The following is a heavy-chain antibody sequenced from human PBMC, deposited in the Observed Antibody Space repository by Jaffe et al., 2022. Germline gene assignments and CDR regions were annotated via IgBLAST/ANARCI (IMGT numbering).Heavy chain of an antibody. CDR2: IYHSGST. V-gene: IGHV4-38-2*02. Sequence: QVQLQESGPGLVKPSETLSLTCAVSGYSISSGYYWGWIRQPPGKGLEWIGSIYHSGSTYYNPSLKSRVTISVDTSKNQFSLKLSSVTAADTAVYYCAREGVTYYYGSGSPNWFDPWGQGTLVTVSS. CDR1: GYSISSGYY. CDR3: AREGVTYYYGSGSPNWFDP. J-gene: IGHJ5*02. D-gene: IGHD3-10*01.